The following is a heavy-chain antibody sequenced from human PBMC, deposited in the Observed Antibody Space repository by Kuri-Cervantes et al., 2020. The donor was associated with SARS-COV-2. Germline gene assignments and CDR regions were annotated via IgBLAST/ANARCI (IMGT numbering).Heavy chain of an antibody. CDR3: ARGHHLSNWFDP. CDR1: GDSVSSNSAA. CDR2: TYYRSKWYN. Sequence: SETLSLTCAISGDSVSSNSAAWNWIRQSPSRGLEWLGRTYYRSKWYNDYAVSVKSRITINPDTSKNQFSLQLSSVTPEDTAVYYCARGHHLSNWFDPWGQGTLVTVSS. V-gene: IGHV6-1*01. J-gene: IGHJ5*02.